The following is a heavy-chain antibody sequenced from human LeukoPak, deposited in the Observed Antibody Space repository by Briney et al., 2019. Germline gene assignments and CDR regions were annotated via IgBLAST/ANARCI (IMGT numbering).Heavy chain of an antibody. J-gene: IGHJ4*02. V-gene: IGHV4-61*01. CDR2: IYYSGST. Sequence: PETLSLTCTVSGGSVSSGSYYWSWIRQPPGKGLEWIGYIYYSGSTNYNPSLKSRVTISVDTSKNQFSLKLSSVTAADTAVYYCARAALPRIPDYWGQGTLVTVSS. CDR3: ARAALPRIPDY. D-gene: IGHD2-15*01. CDR1: GGSVSSGSYY.